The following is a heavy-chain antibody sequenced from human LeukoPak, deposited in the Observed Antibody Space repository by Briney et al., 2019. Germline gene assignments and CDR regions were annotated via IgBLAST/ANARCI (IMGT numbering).Heavy chain of an antibody. D-gene: IGHD3-3*01. V-gene: IGHV3-7*01. J-gene: IGHJ5*02. CDR1: GFTFSSYW. CDR3: ARETGDSWSGYYTLRWFDT. Sequence: GGSLRLSCAASGFTFSSYWMSWVRQAPGKGLEWVANIKQDGSEKYYVDSVKGRFTISRDNAKNSLYLQMNSLRAEDTAVYYCARETGDSWSGYYTLRWFDTWGQGTLVTVSS. CDR2: IKQDGSEK.